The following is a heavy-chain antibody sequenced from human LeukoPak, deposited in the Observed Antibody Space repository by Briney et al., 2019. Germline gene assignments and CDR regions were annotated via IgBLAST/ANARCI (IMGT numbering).Heavy chain of an antibody. D-gene: IGHD3-22*01. CDR2: FDPESSET. CDR1: GSTLTDVS. CDR3: ARGGSKARSYYYDSSGDFDY. V-gene: IGHV1-24*01. J-gene: IGHJ4*02. Sequence: ASVKVSCKVSGSTLTDVSIHWVRQAPGKGLEWMGGFDPESSETTFAQKFQGRVTITRNTSISTAYMELSSLRSEDTAVYYCARGGSKARSYYYDSSGDFDYWGQGTLVTVSS.